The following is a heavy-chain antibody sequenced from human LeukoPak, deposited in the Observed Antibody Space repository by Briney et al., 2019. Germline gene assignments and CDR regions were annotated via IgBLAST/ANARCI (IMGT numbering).Heavy chain of an antibody. V-gene: IGHV4-59*01. CDR2: IYYTGST. CDR1: GGSISSYY. D-gene: IGHD6-13*01. J-gene: IGHJ3*02. CDR3: ARDRRTSSTPYDAFDI. Sequence: SETLSLTCTVSGGSISSYYWSWIRQPPGKGLEWIGYIYYTGSTNHNPSLESRVTISVDRSKNQFSLKLSSVTAADTAVYYCARDRRTSSTPYDAFDIWGQGTLVTVSS.